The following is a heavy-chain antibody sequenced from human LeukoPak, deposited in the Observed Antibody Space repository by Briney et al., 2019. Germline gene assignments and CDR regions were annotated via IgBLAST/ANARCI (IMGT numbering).Heavy chain of an antibody. D-gene: IGHD6-13*01. CDR3: ARHVFQGSSPANYFDY. CDR1: GGSISSYY. CDR2: IYTSGST. V-gene: IGHV4-4*09. Sequence: AETLSLTCTVSGGSISSYYWSWIRQPPGKGLEWIGYIYTSGSTNYNPSLKSRVTISVDTSKNQFSLKLSSVTAADTAVYYCARHVFQGSSPANYFDYWGQETLVTVSS. J-gene: IGHJ4*02.